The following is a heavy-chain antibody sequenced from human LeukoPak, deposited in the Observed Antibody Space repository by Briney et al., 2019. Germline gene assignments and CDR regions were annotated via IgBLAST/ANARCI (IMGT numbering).Heavy chain of an antibody. V-gene: IGHV4-59*01. J-gene: IGHJ5*02. CDR1: GGSISSYY. CDR2: IYYSGTT. Sequence: SSETLSLTCTVSGGSISSYYWSWIRQPPGKGLEWIGYIYYSGTTNYSPSLKSRVTISVDTSKNQFSLKLTSVTAADTAVYYCARGGQAYCSGGSCYSGWFDPWGQGTLVTVSS. D-gene: IGHD2-15*01. CDR3: ARGGQAYCSGGSCYSGWFDP.